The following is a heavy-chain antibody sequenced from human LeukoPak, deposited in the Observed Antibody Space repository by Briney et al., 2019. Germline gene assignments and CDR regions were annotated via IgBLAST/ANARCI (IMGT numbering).Heavy chain of an antibody. CDR1: GFSFDSDW. CDR3: TRRLDD. D-gene: IGHD3-16*01. Sequence: GGSLRLSCAASGFSFDSDWMDWVRQAPGKGLEWVANIKHDESEKNYLDSVKGRFTISRDNAQNSLCLQMNGLRVEDTAVYYCTRRLDDWGQGTLVTVSS. CDR2: IKHDESEK. V-gene: IGHV3-7*01. J-gene: IGHJ4*02.